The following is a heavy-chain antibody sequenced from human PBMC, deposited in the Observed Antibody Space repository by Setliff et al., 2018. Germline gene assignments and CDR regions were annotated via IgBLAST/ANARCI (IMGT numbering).Heavy chain of an antibody. CDR1: GFTFSSYA. D-gene: IGHD3-10*01. Sequence: PGGSLRLSCAASGFTFSSYAVSWVRQAPGKGLEWVSTISGGGSTTYYADSVKGRFTISRYNSQNTLYLQMNSLRVEDTAVYYCAKAPSVRGVIWAFDYWGQGTLVTVSS. CDR2: ISGGGSTT. J-gene: IGHJ4*02. CDR3: AKAPSVRGVIWAFDY. V-gene: IGHV3-23*01.